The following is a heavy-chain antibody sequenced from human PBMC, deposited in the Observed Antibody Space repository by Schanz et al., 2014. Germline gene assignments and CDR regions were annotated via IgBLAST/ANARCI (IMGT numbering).Heavy chain of an antibody. Sequence: EVQLEVSGGGLVQPGGSLRLSCVASGFIFSSYNMNWVRQSPGKGLEWVSFLSSDSRHVYYVESAKGRFTISRDNAKNSLYLQMNGLRPEDTAFYYCAKALGLRPFDYWGQGTLVTVSS. J-gene: IGHJ4*02. CDR3: AKALGLRPFDY. V-gene: IGHV3-21*02. D-gene: IGHD2-21*01. CDR2: LSSDSRHV. CDR1: GFIFSSYN.